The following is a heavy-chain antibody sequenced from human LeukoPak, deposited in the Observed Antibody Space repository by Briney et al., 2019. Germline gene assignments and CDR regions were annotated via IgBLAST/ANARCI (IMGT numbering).Heavy chain of an antibody. V-gene: IGHV4-59*08. Sequence: SETLSLTCTVSGGSISSYYWSWIRQPPGKGLEWIGYIYYSGSTNYNPSLKSRVTISVDTSKNQFSLKLSSVTAADTAVYYCARPAREYVGATPLYYYYYMDVWGKGTTVTVSS. CDR2: IYYSGST. CDR3: ARPAREYVGATPLYYYYYMDV. J-gene: IGHJ6*03. D-gene: IGHD1-26*01. CDR1: GGSISSYY.